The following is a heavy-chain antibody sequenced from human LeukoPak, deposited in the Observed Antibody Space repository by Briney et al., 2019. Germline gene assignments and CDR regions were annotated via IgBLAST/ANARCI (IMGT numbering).Heavy chain of an antibody. J-gene: IGHJ6*03. CDR3: ARTYYYGSGTDSGYYYYYMDV. CDR2: INPSGGST. Sequence: ASVKVSCKASGYTFTGYYMHWVRQAPGQGLEWMGIINPSGGSTSYAQKFQGRVTMTRDTSTSTVYMELSSLRSEDTAVYYCARTYYYGSGTDSGYYYYYMDVWGKGTTVTISS. V-gene: IGHV1-46*01. CDR1: GYTFTGYY. D-gene: IGHD3-10*01.